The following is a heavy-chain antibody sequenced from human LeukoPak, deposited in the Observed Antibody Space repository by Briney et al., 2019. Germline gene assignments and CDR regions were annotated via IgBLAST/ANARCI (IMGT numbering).Heavy chain of an antibody. J-gene: IGHJ4*02. CDR1: GFTFSNAW. CDR2: IKSKTDGGTT. D-gene: IGHD6-13*01. CDR3: TTDLSPEYSSSWAFDY. Sequence: PGGSLRLSCAASGFTFSNAWMSWVRQASGKGLEWVGRIKSKTDGGTTDYAAPVKGRFTISRDDSKNTLYLQMNSLKTEDTAVYYCTTDLSPEYSSSWAFDYWGQGTLVTVSS. V-gene: IGHV3-15*01.